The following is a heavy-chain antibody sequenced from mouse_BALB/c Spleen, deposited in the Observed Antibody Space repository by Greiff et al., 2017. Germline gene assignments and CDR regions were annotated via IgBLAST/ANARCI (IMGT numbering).Heavy chain of an antibody. CDR1: GYTFTSYW. CDR2: INPSTGYT. CDR3: ARDGYYPYYYAMDY. D-gene: IGHD2-3*01. J-gene: IGHJ4*01. V-gene: IGHV1-7*01. Sequence: QVHVKQSGAELAKPGASVKMSCKASGYTFTSYWMHWVKQRPGQGLEWIGYINPSTGYTEYNQKFKDKATLTADKSSSTAYMQLSSLTSEDSAVYYCARDGYYPYYYAMDYWGQGTSVTVSS.